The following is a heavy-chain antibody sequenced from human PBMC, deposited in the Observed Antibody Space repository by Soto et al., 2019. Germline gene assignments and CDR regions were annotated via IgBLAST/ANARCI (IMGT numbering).Heavy chain of an antibody. CDR3: GRDRGGNYYGGFDY. CDR1: GFTFTNYC. J-gene: IGHJ4*02. CDR2: INSDGSII. Sequence: PXGSLRLSCATSGFTFTNYCMHWVRQVPGKGLQWLSRINSDGSIIDYADSVKDRFTISRDNAKNTLYLHMDSLRAEDTAVFYCGRDRGGNYYGGFDYWGQGTLVTVSS. V-gene: IGHV3-74*01. D-gene: IGHD1-26*01.